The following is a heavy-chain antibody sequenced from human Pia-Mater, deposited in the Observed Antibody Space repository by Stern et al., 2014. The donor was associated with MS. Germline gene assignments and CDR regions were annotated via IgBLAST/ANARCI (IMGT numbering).Heavy chain of an antibody. CDR1: GFTFDDYA. J-gene: IGHJ6*02. Sequence: VQLVESGGGLVQPGRSLRLSCAASGFTFDDYAMHWVRQAPGKGLEGVSGISWDSGSIGYAGSVKGRFTISRDNAKNSLYLQMNSLRAEDTALYYCAKDRNRGYSYGYSYGMDVWGQGTTVTVSS. CDR3: AKDRNRGYSYGYSYGMDV. CDR2: ISWDSGSI. D-gene: IGHD5-18*01. V-gene: IGHV3-9*01.